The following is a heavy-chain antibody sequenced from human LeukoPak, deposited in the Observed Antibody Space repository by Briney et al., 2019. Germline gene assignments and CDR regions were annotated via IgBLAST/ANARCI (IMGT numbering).Heavy chain of an antibody. CDR3: ARGRPIAAAGPIDY. D-gene: IGHD6-13*01. J-gene: IGHJ4*02. CDR2: INSDGSST. Sequence: GGSLRLSCAASGFTFSSYWMHWVRQAPGKGLVWVSRINSDGSSTSYADSVKGRFTISRDNAKNTLYLQMNSLRAEDTAVYYCARGRPIAAAGPIDYWGQGTLVTVSS. V-gene: IGHV3-74*01. CDR1: GFTFSSYW.